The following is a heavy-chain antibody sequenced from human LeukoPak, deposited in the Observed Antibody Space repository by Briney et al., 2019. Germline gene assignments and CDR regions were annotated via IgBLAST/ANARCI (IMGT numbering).Heavy chain of an antibody. CDR3: ARLSNHYDSEGYYYAFDK. Sequence: SETLSLTCTVSGGSLGSCYWGWIRQPAGKGLEWIGRIYTSGSTTYNPSLRSRVTISVDISKNHFSPKLTSVTAADTAVYYCARLSNHYDSEGYYYAFDKWGQGTLVTVSS. CDR2: IYTSGST. V-gene: IGHV4-4*07. J-gene: IGHJ4*02. D-gene: IGHD3-22*01. CDR1: GGSLGSCY.